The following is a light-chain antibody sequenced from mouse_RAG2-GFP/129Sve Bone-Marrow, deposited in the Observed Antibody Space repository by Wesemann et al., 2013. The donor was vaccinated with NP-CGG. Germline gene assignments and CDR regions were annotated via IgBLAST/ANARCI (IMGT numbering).Light chain of an antibody. Sequence: DVLMTQTPLSLPVSLGDQASISCRSSQSIVHSNGNTYLEWYLQKPGQSPKLLIYKVSNRFSGIPARFSGSGSGTDFTLNIHPVEEEDAATYYCQQSNEDPYTFGGGTKLEIK. V-gene: IGKV1-117*01. CDR1: QSIVHSNGNTY. CDR2: KVS. J-gene: IGKJ2*01. CDR3: QQSNEDPYT.